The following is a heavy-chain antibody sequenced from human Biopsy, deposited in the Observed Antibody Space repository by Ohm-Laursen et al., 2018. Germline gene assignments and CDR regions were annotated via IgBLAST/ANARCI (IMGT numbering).Heavy chain of an antibody. J-gene: IGHJ4*02. Sequence: SLRLSCAASGFTFDDYAMHWVRQAPGKGLEWVSGITWNSGSIGYADSVKGRFSIFRDNAKHSLYLQMNSLRAEDTALYYCAKDLGQVTDAIGYWGQGTLVTVSS. CDR3: AKDLGQVTDAIGY. CDR2: ITWNSGSI. D-gene: IGHD2-21*02. V-gene: IGHV3-9*01. CDR1: GFTFDDYA.